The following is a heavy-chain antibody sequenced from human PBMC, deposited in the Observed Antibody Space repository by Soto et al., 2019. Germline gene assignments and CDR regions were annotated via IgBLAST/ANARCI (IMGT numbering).Heavy chain of an antibody. Sequence: QVQLQESGPGLVKPSETLSLTCTVSGGSVSSDTYYWGWIRQPPGKGLEWIGYIYYSGSTNYNPSPERRATISAGTSKNQVSLKLTSVTAADTAVYYCARVNYCSSSSCYWLDYWGQGSLVTVSS. CDR2: IYYSGST. J-gene: IGHJ4*02. CDR3: ARVNYCSSSSCYWLDY. V-gene: IGHV4-61*01. CDR1: GGSVSSDTYY. D-gene: IGHD2-2*01.